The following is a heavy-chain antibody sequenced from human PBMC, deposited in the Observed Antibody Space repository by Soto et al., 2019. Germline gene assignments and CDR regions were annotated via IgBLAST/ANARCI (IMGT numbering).Heavy chain of an antibody. CDR1: GFTFDDYG. J-gene: IGHJ4*02. Sequence: PEGSLRLSCAASGFTFDDYGMSWVRQAPGKGLEWVSGINWNGGSTGYADSVKGRFTISRDNAKNSLYLQMNSLRAEDTALYYCARSASIVRGVKYFDYWGQGTLVTAPQ. D-gene: IGHD3-10*01. CDR3: ARSASIVRGVKYFDY. V-gene: IGHV3-20*04. CDR2: INWNGGST.